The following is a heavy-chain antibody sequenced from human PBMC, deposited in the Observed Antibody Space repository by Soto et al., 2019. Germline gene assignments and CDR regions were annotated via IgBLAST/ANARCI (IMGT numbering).Heavy chain of an antibody. CDR1: GFIFGDSA. CDR2: IRTKTFGGSA. Sequence: EVQLVESGGGLVQPGRSLTLSCSASGFIFGDSAMSWVRQAPGKGLEWVGFIRTKTFGGSADYAASVKGRFTISRDDTQSVAYQQMNSLRIDDTAVYYCSRDMKYRDCYEAGHWGQGTLVTVSS. J-gene: IGHJ4*02. V-gene: IGHV3-49*04. CDR3: SRDMKYRDCYEAGH. D-gene: IGHD3-3*01.